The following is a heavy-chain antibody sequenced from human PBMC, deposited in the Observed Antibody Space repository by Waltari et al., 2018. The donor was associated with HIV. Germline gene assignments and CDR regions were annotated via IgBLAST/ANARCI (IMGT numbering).Heavy chain of an antibody. J-gene: IGHJ3*02. CDR3: ARGAYYYDSDRYDAFDI. Sequence: EVQLVESGGGLVQPGGSLRLSCAASGFTFSSYAMHWVRQAPGKGLEYVSAISSNGGSTYYANSVKGRFTISRDNSKNTPYLQMGSLRAEDMAVYYCARGAYYYDSDRYDAFDIWGQGTMVTVSS. CDR2: ISSNGGST. V-gene: IGHV3-64*01. D-gene: IGHD3-22*01. CDR1: GFTFSSYA.